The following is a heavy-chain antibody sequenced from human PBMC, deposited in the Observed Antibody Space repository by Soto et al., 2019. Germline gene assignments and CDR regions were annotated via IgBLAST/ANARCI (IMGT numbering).Heavy chain of an antibody. CDR1: GFTFSSYA. Sequence: SGGSLRLSCAASGFTFSSYAMHWVRQAPGKGLEWVAVISYDGSNKYYADSVKGRFTISRDNSKNTLYLQMNSLRAEDTAVYYCERDREDSSGCFDYWGQGTLVTVSS. V-gene: IGHV3-30-3*01. CDR3: ERDREDSSGCFDY. CDR2: ISYDGSNK. D-gene: IGHD6-19*01. J-gene: IGHJ4*02.